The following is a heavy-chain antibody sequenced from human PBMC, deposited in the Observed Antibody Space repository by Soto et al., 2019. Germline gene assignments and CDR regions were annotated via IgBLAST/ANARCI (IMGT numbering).Heavy chain of an antibody. Sequence: QVQLQELGPVLVKPSETLSLTCTVSGGTISSYYWSWIRQLPGKGLEWIGYIYYSGSTNYNPSLKSRVTISVDTSKNQFSLKLSSVTAADTAVYYCARRNGSCFDYWGQGTLVTVSS. CDR2: IYYSGST. CDR1: GGTISSYY. D-gene: IGHD2-8*01. J-gene: IGHJ4*02. V-gene: IGHV4-59*08. CDR3: ARRNGSCFDY.